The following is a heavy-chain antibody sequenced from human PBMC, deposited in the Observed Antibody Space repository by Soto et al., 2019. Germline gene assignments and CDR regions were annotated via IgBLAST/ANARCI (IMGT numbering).Heavy chain of an antibody. V-gene: IGHV3-23*01. CDR1: GFTFRNYA. CDR3: AKDRQGSGPDFDL. Sequence: EEQLLESGGGLVQPGGSLRLSCAASGFTFRNYAMNWVRQAPGKGLEWVSGISGSGGTTYYADSVKGRFTVSRDNSKNTVYPQMNSLRAEDTAVYYCAKDRQGSGPDFDLWGRGTLVTVSS. CDR2: ISGSGGTT. D-gene: IGHD3-10*01. J-gene: IGHJ2*01.